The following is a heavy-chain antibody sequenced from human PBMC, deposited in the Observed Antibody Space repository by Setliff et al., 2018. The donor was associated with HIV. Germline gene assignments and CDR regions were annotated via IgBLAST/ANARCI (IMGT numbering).Heavy chain of an antibody. D-gene: IGHD3-3*01. CDR3: ARARTIGVSAVFFDP. CDR2: VYVAGTV. V-gene: IGHV4-61*09. J-gene: IGHJ5*02. CDR1: GGFMSSGSYS. Sequence: SETLSLTCSVSGGFMSSGSYSWTWLRQPAGKEPELIGHVYVAGTVIYNPSLASRLTISIVPSKNQFSLDLTSVTAADTGKYYCARARTIGVSAVFFDPWGQGIPVTVSS.